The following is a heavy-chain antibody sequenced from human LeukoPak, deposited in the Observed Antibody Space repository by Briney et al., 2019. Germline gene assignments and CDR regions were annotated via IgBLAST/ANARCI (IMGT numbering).Heavy chain of an antibody. CDR3: ARRTVVTFSLSDYWYFDL. D-gene: IGHD4-23*01. V-gene: IGHV1-8*01. CDR1: GYTFTSYD. CDR2: MNPNSGNT. Sequence: GASVKVSCKASGYTFTSYDINWVRQATGQGLEWMGWMNPNSGNTGYAQKFQGRVTMTRNTSISTAYIELSSLRSEDTAVYYCARRTVVTFSLSDYWYFDLWGRGTLVTVSS. J-gene: IGHJ2*01.